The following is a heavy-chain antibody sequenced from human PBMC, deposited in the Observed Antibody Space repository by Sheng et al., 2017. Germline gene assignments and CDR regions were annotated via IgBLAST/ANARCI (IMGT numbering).Heavy chain of an antibody. Sequence: QVHLVQSGAEVKKPGASVKVSCKVSGYTLTDLSMHWVRQAPGKGLEWMGGFDLEDGVSVYAQKFQGRVTMTEDTSTDTAYMELSSLRSEDTAVYFCATDSMQNTRLNFWGQGTLGHR. CDR2: FDLEDGVS. CDR1: GYTLTDLS. CDR3: ATDSMQNTRLNF. V-gene: IGHV1-24*01. J-gene: IGHJ4*02.